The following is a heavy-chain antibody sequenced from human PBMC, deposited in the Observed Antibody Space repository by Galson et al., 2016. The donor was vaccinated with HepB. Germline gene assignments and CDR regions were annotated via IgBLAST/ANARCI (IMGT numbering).Heavy chain of an antibody. CDR1: GFTFSSYW. CDR2: INSDGSST. CDR3: ASGVVVVTYRNDAFDI. J-gene: IGHJ3*02. Sequence: LRLSCAASGFTFSSYWMHWVRQAPGKGLVWVSRINSDGSSTSYADSVKGRFTISRDNAKNTLYLQMNSLRAEDTAVYYCASGVVVVTYRNDAFDIWGQGTMVTVSS. V-gene: IGHV3-74*01. D-gene: IGHD3-22*01.